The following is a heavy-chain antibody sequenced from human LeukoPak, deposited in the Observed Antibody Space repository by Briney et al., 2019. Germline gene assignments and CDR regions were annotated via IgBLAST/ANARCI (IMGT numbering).Heavy chain of an antibody. Sequence: SVKVSCKASGGTFSSYAISWVRQAPGQGLEWMGGIIPIFGTANYAQKFQGRVTITTDESTSTAYMELSSLRSEDTAVYYCARGPLPVTTGGYYMDVWGKGTTVTVSS. CDR3: ARGPLPVTTGGYYMDV. V-gene: IGHV1-69*05. J-gene: IGHJ6*03. CDR2: IIPIFGTA. D-gene: IGHD4-17*01. CDR1: GGTFSSYA.